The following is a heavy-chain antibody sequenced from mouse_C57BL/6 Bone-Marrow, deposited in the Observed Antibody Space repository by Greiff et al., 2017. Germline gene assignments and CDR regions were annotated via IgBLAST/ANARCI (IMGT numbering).Heavy chain of an antibody. CDR1: GFNIKDYY. CDR3: ALAGYGSICDY. Sequence: VQLKQSGAELVKPGASVKLSCTASGFNIKDYYMHWVKQRTEQGLEWIGRIDPEDGETKYAPKFPGKATITADTSSNTAYLQLSSLTSEDTAVYYCALAGYGSICDYWGQGTTLTVSS. V-gene: IGHV14-2*01. J-gene: IGHJ2*01. D-gene: IGHD1-1*01. CDR2: IDPEDGET.